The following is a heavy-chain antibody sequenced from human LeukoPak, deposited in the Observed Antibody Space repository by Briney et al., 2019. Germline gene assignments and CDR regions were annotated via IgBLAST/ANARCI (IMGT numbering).Heavy chain of an antibody. D-gene: IGHD3-3*01. CDR1: GYTFTSYY. Sequence: ASVKVSCKASGYTFTSYYMHWVRQAPGQGLEWMGIINPSGGSTSYAQKFQGRVTMTRDMSTSTVYMELSSLRSEDTAVYYCARGGVGILGVVRDPYYFDYWGQGTLVTVSS. J-gene: IGHJ4*02. CDR3: ARGGVGILGVVRDPYYFDY. CDR2: INPSGGST. V-gene: IGHV1-46*01.